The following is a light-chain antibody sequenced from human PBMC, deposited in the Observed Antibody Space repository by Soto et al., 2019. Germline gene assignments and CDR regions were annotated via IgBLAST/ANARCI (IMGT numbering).Light chain of an antibody. CDR2: GAS. CDR1: QSISKF. Sequence: DIQMTQSPSSLSASVGDRVSISCRASQSISKFLDWYHQKPGKAPKLLIYGASGLQSGVPSRFSGSGSGTDFTLTISSLQPEDFATYYCQQSYSSPITFGQGTRREIK. CDR3: QQSYSSPIT. J-gene: IGKJ5*01. V-gene: IGKV1-39*01.